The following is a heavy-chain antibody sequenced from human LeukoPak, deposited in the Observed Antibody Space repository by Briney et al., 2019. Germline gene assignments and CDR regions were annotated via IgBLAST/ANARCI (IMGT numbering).Heavy chain of an antibody. CDR1: GGSISSYY. Sequence: PSETLSLTCTVSGGSISSYYWSWIRQPPGKGLQWIGYIYYSGSTNYNPSLKSRVTISVDTSKNQFSLKLSSVTAADTAVYYCARHSSGWYHNWFDPWGQGTLVTVSS. J-gene: IGHJ5*02. CDR2: IYYSGST. D-gene: IGHD6-19*01. V-gene: IGHV4-59*08. CDR3: ARHSSGWYHNWFDP.